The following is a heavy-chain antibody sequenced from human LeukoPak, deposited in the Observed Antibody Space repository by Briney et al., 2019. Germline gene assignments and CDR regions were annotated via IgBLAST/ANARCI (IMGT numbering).Heavy chain of an antibody. J-gene: IGHJ4*02. Sequence: PGGSLRLSCAASGFTFSNYAMRWVRQSPGKGLEWVSVISVSGVRTYYADSVKGRFTISRDNSKNTLYLQMNSLRAEDTAIYYCTKHGEAYGDSKTDYWGQGTLVTVSS. CDR3: TKHGEAYGDSKTDY. CDR2: ISVSGVRT. V-gene: IGHV3-23*01. D-gene: IGHD4-17*01. CDR1: GFTFSNYA.